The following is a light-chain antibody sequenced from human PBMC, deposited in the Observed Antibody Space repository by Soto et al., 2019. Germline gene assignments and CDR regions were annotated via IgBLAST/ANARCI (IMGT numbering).Light chain of an antibody. V-gene: IGLV2-11*01. CDR2: GVS. Sequence: QSVLTQPRSVSGSPGQSVTISCTGTTSDIGAYNYVSWYQQHPGKAPKLIIYGVSKRPSGVPERCSGSKSDITASLTISGLQDEDEADYYCCSYAGYYTLLFGGGTKVTVL. CDR1: TSDIGAYNY. CDR3: CSYAGYYTLL. J-gene: IGLJ2*01.